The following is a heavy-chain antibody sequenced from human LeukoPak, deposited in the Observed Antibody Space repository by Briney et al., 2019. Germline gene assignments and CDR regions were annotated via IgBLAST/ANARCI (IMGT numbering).Heavy chain of an antibody. J-gene: IGHJ5*02. Sequence: SETLSLTCTVSGGSISSSSDYWGWMCQPPGKGLEWIGEINHSGSTNYNPSLKSRVTISVDTSKNQFSLKLSSVTAADTAVYYCARGRHNWKYVWFDPWGQGTLVTVSS. V-gene: IGHV4-39*07. CDR1: GGSISSSSDY. D-gene: IGHD1-7*01. CDR3: ARGRHNWKYVWFDP. CDR2: INHSGST.